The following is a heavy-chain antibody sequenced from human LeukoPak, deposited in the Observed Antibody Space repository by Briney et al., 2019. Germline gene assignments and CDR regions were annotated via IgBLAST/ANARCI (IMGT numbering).Heavy chain of an antibody. CDR2: INHSGST. CDR1: GGSFSGYY. Sequence: PSETLSLTCAVYGGSFSGYYWSWIRQPPGKGLEWIGEINHSGSTNYNPSLKSRVTISVDTSKNQFSLKLSSVTAADTAVYYCARVSTRIKGEYSSGWHPGFFDYWGQGTLVTVSS. J-gene: IGHJ4*02. CDR3: ARVSTRIKGEYSSGWHPGFFDY. V-gene: IGHV4-34*01. D-gene: IGHD6-19*01.